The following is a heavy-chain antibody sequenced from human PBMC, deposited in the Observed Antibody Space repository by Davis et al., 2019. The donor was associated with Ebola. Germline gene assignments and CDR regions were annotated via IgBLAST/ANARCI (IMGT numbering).Heavy chain of an antibody. CDR1: GFTFSASG. V-gene: IGHV3-73*01. CDR2: IRSKANNYAT. Sequence: GGSLRLSCAASGFTFSASGMHWVRQASGKGLEWVGRIRSKANNYATEYAASVKGRFTISRDDSKNTAYLQMNSLKTEDTAVYYCTLVATALGYYGMDVWGQGTTVTVSS. D-gene: IGHD5-12*01. J-gene: IGHJ6*02. CDR3: TLVATALGYYGMDV.